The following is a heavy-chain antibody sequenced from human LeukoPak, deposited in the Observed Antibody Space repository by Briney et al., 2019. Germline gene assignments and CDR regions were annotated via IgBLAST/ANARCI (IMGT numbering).Heavy chain of an antibody. D-gene: IGHD4-17*01. CDR2: INPNSGGT. CDR1: GYTFTGYY. CDR3: ARGGYYGDYVDAFDI. J-gene: IGHJ3*02. Sequence: GASVKVSCKASGYTFTGYYMHWVRQAPGQGLEWMGWINPNSGGTNYAQKFQGRVTMTRDTSISTAYMELSRLRSDDTAVYYCARGGYYGDYVDAFDIWGQGTMVTVSS. V-gene: IGHV1-2*02.